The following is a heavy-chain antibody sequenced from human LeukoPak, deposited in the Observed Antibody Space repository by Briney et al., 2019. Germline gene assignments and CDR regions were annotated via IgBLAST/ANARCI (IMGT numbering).Heavy chain of an antibody. J-gene: IGHJ5*02. D-gene: IGHD3-22*01. CDR3: ARDSLLGGVVITT. CDR1: GFIVSTNY. CDR2: IYSGGDT. Sequence: GGSLRLSRAASGFIVSTNYMGWVRQAPGKGLEWVSVIYSGGDTFYADSVKGRFTISRDSPKNALYLQMNSLRAEDSAVYYCARDSLLGGVVITTWGQGTLVTVSS. V-gene: IGHV3-66*02.